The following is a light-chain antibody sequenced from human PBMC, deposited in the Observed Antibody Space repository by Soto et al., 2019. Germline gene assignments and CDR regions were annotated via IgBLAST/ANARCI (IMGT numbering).Light chain of an antibody. CDR1: SSDVGAYKY. CDR3: SSYTTAFFYV. Sequence: QSVLTQPASVSGSPGQSITISCTGTSSDVGAYKYVSWHQQHPGKAPKLIIHGVTNRLSGVSSRFSGSKSDYTASLTISGLQAEDEADYYCSSYTTAFFYVFGTGTKVTVL. V-gene: IGLV2-14*01. J-gene: IGLJ1*01. CDR2: GVT.